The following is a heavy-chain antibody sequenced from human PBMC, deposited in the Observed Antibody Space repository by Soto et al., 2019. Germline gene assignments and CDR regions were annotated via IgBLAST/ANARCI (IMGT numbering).Heavy chain of an antibody. V-gene: IGHV4-4*02. Sequence: QVQLQESGPGLVKPSGTLSLTCAVSGGSISSSNWWRWVRQPPGKGLEWIGEIYHSGSTSYTPSLKSRVSISVDQSKNQFSLNLSSVTAADTAVYYCARYYPGNRHFDYWGQGTLVTVSS. D-gene: IGHD1-26*01. CDR2: IYHSGST. J-gene: IGHJ4*02. CDR3: ARYYPGNRHFDY. CDR1: GGSISSSNW.